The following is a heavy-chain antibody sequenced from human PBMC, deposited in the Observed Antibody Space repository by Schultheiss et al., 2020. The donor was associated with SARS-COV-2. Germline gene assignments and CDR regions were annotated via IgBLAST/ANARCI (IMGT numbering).Heavy chain of an antibody. Sequence: ASVKVSCKASGYTFTSYGISWVRQAPGQGLEWMGGIIPIFGTANYAQKFQGRVAMTTDTSTSTAYMELRSLRSDDTAVYYCARDYYEAAAGGGAFDIWGQGTMVTVSS. J-gene: IGHJ3*02. CDR1: GYTFTSYG. CDR3: ARDYYEAAAGGGAFDI. D-gene: IGHD6-13*01. CDR2: IIPIFGTA. V-gene: IGHV1-18*04.